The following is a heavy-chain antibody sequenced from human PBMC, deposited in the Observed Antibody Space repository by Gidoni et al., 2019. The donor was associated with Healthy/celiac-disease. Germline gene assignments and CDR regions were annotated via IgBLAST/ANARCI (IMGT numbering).Heavy chain of an antibody. CDR1: GYTFTSYA. D-gene: IGHD3-3*01. CDR2: INAGNGNT. CDR3: ARDQYYDFWSGWGYYFDY. V-gene: IGHV1-3*01. J-gene: IGHJ4*02. Sequence: QVQLVQSGAEVKKPGASVKVSCKASGYTFTSYAMHWVRQAPGQRLEWMGWINAGNGNTKYSQKFQGRVTITRDTSASTAYMELSSLRSEDTAVYYCARDQYYDFWSGWGYYFDYWGQGTLVTVSS.